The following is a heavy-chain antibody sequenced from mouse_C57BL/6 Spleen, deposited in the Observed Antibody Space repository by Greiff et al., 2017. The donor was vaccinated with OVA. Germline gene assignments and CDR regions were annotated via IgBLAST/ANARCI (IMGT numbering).Heavy chain of an antibody. V-gene: IGHV1-80*01. CDR1: GYAFSSYW. Sequence: QVQLQQSGAELVKPGASVKISCKASGYAFSSYWMNWVKQRPGKGLEWIGQIYPGDGDTNYNGKFKGKATLTADKSSSTAYMQLSSLTSEDSAVYFCARITTVGGGWYFDVWGTGTTVTVSS. CDR2: IYPGDGDT. D-gene: IGHD1-1*01. CDR3: ARITTVGGGWYFDV. J-gene: IGHJ1*03.